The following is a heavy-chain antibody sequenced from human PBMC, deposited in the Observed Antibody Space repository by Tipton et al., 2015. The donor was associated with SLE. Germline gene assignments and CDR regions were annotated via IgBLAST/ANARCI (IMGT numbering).Heavy chain of an antibody. CDR1: GGSFSGYY. J-gene: IGHJ6*03. CDR2: INHSGNT. Sequence: TLSLTCAVYGGSFSGYYWSWIRQPPGKGLEWIGEINHSGNTNYNPSLKSRVTISVDTSKNQFSLKLSSVTAADTAVYYCARDRGIPVGNFMDVWGKGTTVIVSS. CDR3: ARDRGIPVGNFMDV. D-gene: IGHD2-2*01. V-gene: IGHV4-34*01.